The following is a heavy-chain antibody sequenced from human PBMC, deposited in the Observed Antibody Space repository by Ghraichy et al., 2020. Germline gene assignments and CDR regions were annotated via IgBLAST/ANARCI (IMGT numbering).Heavy chain of an antibody. D-gene: IGHD2-2*01. CDR3: ARRGLSTSALWYGLDV. V-gene: IGHV3-74*01. J-gene: IGHJ6*02. Sequence: GGSLRLSCAASGFSFSSHWMHWVRQPPGKGLMWVSYIKSDGSENRNADPVKGRFTMSRDNAKNVVYLQMNSLREEDSAVYYCARRGLSTSALWYGLDVWGQGTTVTVS. CDR2: IKSDGSEN. CDR1: GFSFSSHW.